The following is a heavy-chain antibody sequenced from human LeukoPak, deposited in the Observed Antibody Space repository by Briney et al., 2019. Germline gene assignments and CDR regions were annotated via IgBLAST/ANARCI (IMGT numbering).Heavy chain of an antibody. D-gene: IGHD3/OR15-3a*01. V-gene: IGHV4-30-4*01. Sequence: SSETLSLTCTVSGHSFSSDGFYWSWIRQPPGKGLEWLGYISYSGSTFYNPSLKSRVTISVDTSKNQFSLRLFSVTAADTAVYYCARRRTGYLSYYFDSWGQGVLVTVSS. CDR2: ISYSGST. CDR3: ARRRTGYLSYYFDS. CDR1: GHSFSSDGFY. J-gene: IGHJ4*02.